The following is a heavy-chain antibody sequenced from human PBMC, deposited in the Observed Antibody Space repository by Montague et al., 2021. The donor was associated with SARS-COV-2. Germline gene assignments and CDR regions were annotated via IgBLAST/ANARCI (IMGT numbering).Heavy chain of an antibody. CDR3: ARGRRRYNWRDETSYYYGMDV. CDR2: INHSGST. CDR1: GGSLSGYY. Sequence: TLSLTCAVYGGSLSGYYWSWIRQPPGKGLEWIGEINHSGSTNXXXSXXXRVXISLDTSKNQFSLKLSSVTAADTAVYYCARGRRRYNWRDETSYYYGMDVWGQGTTVTVSS. D-gene: IGHD1-20*01. J-gene: IGHJ6*02. V-gene: IGHV4-34*01.